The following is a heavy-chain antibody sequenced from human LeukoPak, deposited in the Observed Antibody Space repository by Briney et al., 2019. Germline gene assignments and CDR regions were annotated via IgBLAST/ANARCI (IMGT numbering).Heavy chain of an antibody. CDR1: GFTFSTYN. J-gene: IGHJ5*02. CDR3: ARTQDIAAADNWFDP. CDR2: ISSSSSYI. V-gene: IGHV3-21*01. Sequence: GGSLRLSCAASGFTFSTYNMNWVRQAPGKGLEWVSSISSSSSYIYYADSVKGRFTISRDNAKNSLYLQMNSLRAEDTAVYYCARTQDIAAADNWFDPWGQGTLVTVSS. D-gene: IGHD6-13*01.